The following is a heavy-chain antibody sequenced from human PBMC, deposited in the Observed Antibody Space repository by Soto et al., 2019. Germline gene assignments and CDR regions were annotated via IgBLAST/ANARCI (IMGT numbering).Heavy chain of an antibody. CDR3: AIASRVVAATRPYYYGMDV. CDR2: INPNSGGT. Sequence: ASVKVSCKASGYTFTGYYMHWVRQAPGQGLEWMGWINPNSGGTNYAQKFQGWVTMTRDTSISTAYMELSRLRSDDTAVYYFAIASRVVAATRPYYYGMDVWGQGTTVTVSS. J-gene: IGHJ6*02. CDR1: GYTFTGYY. V-gene: IGHV1-2*04. D-gene: IGHD2-15*01.